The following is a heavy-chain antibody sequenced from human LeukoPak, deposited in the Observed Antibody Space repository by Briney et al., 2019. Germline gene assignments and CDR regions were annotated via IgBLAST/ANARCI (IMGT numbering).Heavy chain of an antibody. CDR3: ARTLVVVTATSSY. V-gene: IGHV3-48*03. D-gene: IGHD2-15*01. J-gene: IGHJ4*02. CDR1: GFTFSSYE. Sequence: GGSLRLSCAASGFTFSSYEMNWVRQAPGKGLEWVSYISSSGSTIYYADSVRGRFTISRDNAKNSLYLQMNSLRAEDTAVYYCARTLVVVTATSSYWGQGTLVTVSS. CDR2: ISSSGSTI.